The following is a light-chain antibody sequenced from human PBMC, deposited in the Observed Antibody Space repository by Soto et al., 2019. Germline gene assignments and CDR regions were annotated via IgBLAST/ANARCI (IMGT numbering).Light chain of an antibody. CDR1: QRISSY. J-gene: IGKJ5*01. V-gene: IGKV1-39*01. CDR3: QQSYS. CDR2: AAS. Sequence: GDRVTITCRASQRISSYLNWYQQKPGKAPKRLIYAASSLQTGVPSRFSGSGSGTDFTLTISSLQPEDFATYYCQQSYSLGQGTRLEIK.